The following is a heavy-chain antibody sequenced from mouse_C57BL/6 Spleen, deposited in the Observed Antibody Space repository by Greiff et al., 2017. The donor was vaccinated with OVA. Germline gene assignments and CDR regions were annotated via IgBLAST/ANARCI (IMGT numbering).Heavy chain of an antibody. Sequence: EVQGVESGGGLVQPKGSLKLSCAASGFSFNTYAMNWVRQAPGKGLEWVARIRSKSNNYATYYADSVKDRFTISRDDSESMLYLQMNNLKTEDTAMYYCVRHMGLRDYYYAMDYWGQGTSVTVSS. CDR2: IRSKSNNYAT. CDR3: VRHMGLRDYYYAMDY. D-gene: IGHD2-4*01. CDR1: GFSFNTYA. J-gene: IGHJ4*01. V-gene: IGHV10-1*01.